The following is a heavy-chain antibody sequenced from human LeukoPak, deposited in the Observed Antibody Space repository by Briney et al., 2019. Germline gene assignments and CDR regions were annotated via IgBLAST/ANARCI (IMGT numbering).Heavy chain of an antibody. CDR3: ARDCRNSYGPTSYYFDY. Sequence: GSLRLSCAASGFTFSNYWMNWVRQAPGKGLEWVANIKQDGSEIYSLDSVTGRFTISRDNAKNSLYLQMNSLRAEDTAVYYCARDCRNSYGPTSYYFDYWGQGTLVTVSS. CDR2: IKQDGSEI. V-gene: IGHV3-7*04. J-gene: IGHJ4*02. CDR1: GFTFSNYW. D-gene: IGHD5-18*01.